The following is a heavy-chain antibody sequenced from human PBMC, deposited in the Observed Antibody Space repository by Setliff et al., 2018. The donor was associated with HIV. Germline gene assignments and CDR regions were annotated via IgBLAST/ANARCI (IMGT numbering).Heavy chain of an antibody. CDR2: IYYSGST. J-gene: IGHJ5*02. CDR3: ARGLIHFDP. CDR1: GGSISSSSYY. V-gene: IGHV4-39*01. D-gene: IGHD3-10*01. Sequence: SETLSLTCTVSGGSISSSSYYWGWIRQPPGKGLEWIGSIYYSGSTYYNPSLKSRVTISVDTSKNQFSLNLSSMTAADTAVYYCARGLIHFDPWGQGTLVTVSS.